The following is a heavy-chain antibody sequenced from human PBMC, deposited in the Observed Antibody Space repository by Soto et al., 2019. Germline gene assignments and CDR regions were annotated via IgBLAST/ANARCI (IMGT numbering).Heavy chain of an antibody. CDR3: ARVTASSSGPADY. V-gene: IGHV3-33*01. J-gene: IGHJ4*02. Sequence: GGSLRLSCAASGFTFNTYGMHWVRQAPGKGLEWVALIWYDGSSKYYADSVKGRFTISRDNSKNTLYLQMNSLRAEDTATYYCARVTASSSGPADYWGKGALVTVSS. D-gene: IGHD6-6*01. CDR2: IWYDGSSK. CDR1: GFTFNTYG.